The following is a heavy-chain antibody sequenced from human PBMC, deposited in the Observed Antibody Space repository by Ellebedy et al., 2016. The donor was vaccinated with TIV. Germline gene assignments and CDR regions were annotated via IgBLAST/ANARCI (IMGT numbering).Heavy chain of an antibody. CDR2: INEDGTDK. CDR1: GSTFSSYW. Sequence: GESLKISCAASGSTFSSYWMHWVRQAPGKGLEWVANINEDGTDKNYVDSVKGRFTISRDNAKNSLYPQMNSLRAEDTAVYYCARLWYGEYVGWGNYWGQGTLVTVSS. V-gene: IGHV3-7*01. J-gene: IGHJ4*02. D-gene: IGHD4-17*01. CDR3: ARLWYGEYVGWGNY.